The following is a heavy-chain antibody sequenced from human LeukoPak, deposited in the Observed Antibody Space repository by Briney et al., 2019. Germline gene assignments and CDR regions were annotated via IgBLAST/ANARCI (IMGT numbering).Heavy chain of an antibody. CDR2: ISAYNGNT. Sequence: ASVKVSCKASGYTFTNYYMHWVRQAPGQGLEWMGWISAYNGNTNYAQKLQGRVTMTTDTSTSTAYMELRSLRSDDTAVYYCARDCSGGSCYQGYWGQGTLVTVSS. CDR3: ARDCSGGSCYQGY. D-gene: IGHD2-15*01. V-gene: IGHV1-18*04. J-gene: IGHJ4*02. CDR1: GYTFTNYY.